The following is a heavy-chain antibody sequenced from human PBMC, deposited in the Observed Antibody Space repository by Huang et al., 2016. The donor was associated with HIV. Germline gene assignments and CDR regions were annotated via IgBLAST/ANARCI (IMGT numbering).Heavy chain of an antibody. CDR1: GFTFSDYY. J-gene: IGHJ4*02. V-gene: IGHV3-11*04. CDR3: ARKGRDDFWSGYPDY. D-gene: IGHD3-3*01. Sequence: QVQLVESGGGLVKPGGSLRPSCAASGFTFSDYYMSWIRQCPGKGREWVSYISSTGKTIYYPDFVKGRFTISRDNAKNSLFLQMNSLRAEDTAIYYCARKGRDDFWSGYPDYWGQGTLVTVSS. CDR2: ISSTGKTI.